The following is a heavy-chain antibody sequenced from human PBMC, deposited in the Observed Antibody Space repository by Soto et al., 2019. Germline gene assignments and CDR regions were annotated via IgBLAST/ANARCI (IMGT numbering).Heavy chain of an antibody. CDR3: ARHTGYSYGYGYYYGMDV. Sequence: PSETLSLTCTVSGGSISSSCYYWGWIRQHPGKGMERIGSIYYSGSTYYNPSLKSRVTISVDTSKNQFSLKLSSVTAADTAVYYCARHTGYSYGYGYYYGMDVWGQGTTVTVSS. D-gene: IGHD5-18*01. J-gene: IGHJ6*02. CDR1: GGSISSSCYY. V-gene: IGHV4-39*01. CDR2: IYYSGST.